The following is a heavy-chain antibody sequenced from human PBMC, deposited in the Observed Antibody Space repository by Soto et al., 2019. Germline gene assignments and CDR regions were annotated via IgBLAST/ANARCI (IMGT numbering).Heavy chain of an antibody. D-gene: IGHD3-22*01. J-gene: IGHJ6*02. V-gene: IGHV3-30*18. CDR3: AKGSVTYYYDSSGYSPYYYYYGMDV. Sequence: GGSLRLSCAASGFTFSSYGMHWVRQAPGKGLEWVAVVSYDGSNKYYADSVKGRFTISRDNSKNTLYLQMNSLRAEDTAVYYCAKGSVTYYYDSSGYSPYYYYYGMDVWGQGTTVTVSS. CDR2: VSYDGSNK. CDR1: GFTFSSYG.